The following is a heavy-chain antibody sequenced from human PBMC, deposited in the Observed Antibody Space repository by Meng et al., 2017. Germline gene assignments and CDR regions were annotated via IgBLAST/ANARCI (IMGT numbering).Heavy chain of an antibody. CDR3: ARDGVGATEGYFDY. V-gene: IGHV1-69*06. Sequence: VQPVQLGGEVKKPGASVKVSCKASGGTFSSYAISWVRQAPGQGLEWMGGIIPIFGTANYAQKFQGRVTITADKSTSTAYMELSSLRSEDTAVYYCARDGVGATEGYFDYWGQGTLVTGSS. J-gene: IGHJ4*02. D-gene: IGHD1-26*01. CDR2: IIPIFGTA. CDR1: GGTFSSYA.